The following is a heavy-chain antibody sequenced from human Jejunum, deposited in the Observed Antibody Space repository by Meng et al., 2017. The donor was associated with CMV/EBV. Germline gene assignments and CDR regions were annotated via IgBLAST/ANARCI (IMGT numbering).Heavy chain of an antibody. J-gene: IGHJ6*02. Sequence: WVRQAPGKGLEWVSGISWDSANVGYADFVKGRFTISRDNAKKSLYLQMNNLTAADTALYYCTKDILYCSGGACTPGNYDYFYAMDVWGQGTTVTVSS. D-gene: IGHD2-15*01. CDR3: TKDILYCSGGACTPGNYDYFYAMDV. CDR2: ISWDSANV. V-gene: IGHV3-9*01.